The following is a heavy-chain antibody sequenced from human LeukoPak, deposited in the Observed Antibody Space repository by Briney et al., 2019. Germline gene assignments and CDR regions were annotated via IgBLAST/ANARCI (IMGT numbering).Heavy chain of an antibody. CDR3: ARDPTNTSGRYAYFDF. CDR1: GYTFNHHG. J-gene: IGHJ4*02. CDR2: VSCFNGDT. V-gene: IGHV1-18*01. D-gene: IGHD6-19*01. Sequence: ASVKVSCKASGYTFNHHGISWVRQAPGQGPEWIGWVSCFNGDTHYAQKFQGRVTMTRDTSTTTAYMELRSLRSDDTALYYCARDPTNTSGRYAYFDFWGQGTLVTVSS.